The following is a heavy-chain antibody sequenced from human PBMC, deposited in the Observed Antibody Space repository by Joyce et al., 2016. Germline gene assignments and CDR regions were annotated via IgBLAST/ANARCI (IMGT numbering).Heavy chain of an antibody. CDR3: ASFPRGISGSTFYFDH. J-gene: IGHJ4*02. CDR1: GASVPIDDYY. D-gene: IGHD5-12*01. Sequence: QVQLQESGPGLVKPSQTLSLTCSVSGASVPIDDYYWIWMRQHPGEALEWIGYIHGSGSAYYTSSLESRGTIAVDTSKNHFSLKLTSVTAADTAVYYCASFPRGISGSTFYFDHWGQGILVTVSS. CDR2: IHGSGSA. V-gene: IGHV4-31*03.